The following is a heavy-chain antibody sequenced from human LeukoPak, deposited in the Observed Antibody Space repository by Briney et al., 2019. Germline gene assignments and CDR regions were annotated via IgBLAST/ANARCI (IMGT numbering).Heavy chain of an antibody. CDR2: ISGSGGST. J-gene: IGHJ5*02. CDR3: AKGRIVATPNWFDP. Sequence: GGSLRLSCAASGFTFSVHGMNWVRQGPGKGLEWVSAISGSGGSTYYADSVKGRFTISRDNSKNTLYLQMNSLRAEDTAVYYCAKGRIVATPNWFDPWGQGTLVTVTS. CDR1: GFTFSVHG. V-gene: IGHV3-23*01. D-gene: IGHD5-12*01.